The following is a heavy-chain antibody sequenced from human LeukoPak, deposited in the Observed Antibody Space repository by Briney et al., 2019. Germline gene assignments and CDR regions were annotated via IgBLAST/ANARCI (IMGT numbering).Heavy chain of an antibody. CDR2: INHSGST. V-gene: IGHV4-34*01. CDR1: GGSFSGYY. D-gene: IGHD2-15*01. CDR3: TRGLRLGYCRGGSCYYWFDP. Sequence: PSETLSLTCAVYGGSFSGYYWSWIRQPPGKGLEWIGEINHSGSTNYNPSLQSRVTISADTSKNQFSLNLRSVIAADTAVNYCTRGLRLGYCRGGSCYYWFDPWGQGTRVTVSS. J-gene: IGHJ5*02.